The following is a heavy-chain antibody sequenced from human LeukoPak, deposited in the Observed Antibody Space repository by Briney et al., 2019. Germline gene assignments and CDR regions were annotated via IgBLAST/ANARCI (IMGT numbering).Heavy chain of an antibody. CDR2: IYYSGST. CDR3: ARHSEAIAAPKGPRPFDY. D-gene: IGHD6-13*01. CDR1: GGSISSSSYY. Sequence: SETLSLTCTVSGGSISSSSYYWGWIRQPPGKGLEWIGSIYYSGSTYYNPSLKSRVTISVDTSKNQFSLKLSSVTAADTAVYYCARHSEAIAAPKGPRPFDYWGQGTLVTVSS. J-gene: IGHJ4*02. V-gene: IGHV4-39*01.